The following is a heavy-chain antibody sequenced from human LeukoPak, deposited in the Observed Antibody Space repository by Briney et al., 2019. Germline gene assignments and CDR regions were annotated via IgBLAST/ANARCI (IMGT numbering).Heavy chain of an antibody. J-gene: IGHJ4*02. CDR3: ATDCSGNRCYSL. Sequence: PGGSLRLSCAVSGFTFDDYAMNWVRQAPGKGLEWGSFISGDGGSKYYADSVKGRFAISRDNSKNSLYLQMNSLRLGDTALYYCATDCSGNRCYSLWGQGTLVTVSS. CDR2: ISGDGGSK. V-gene: IGHV3-43*02. D-gene: IGHD2-15*01. CDR1: GFTFDDYA.